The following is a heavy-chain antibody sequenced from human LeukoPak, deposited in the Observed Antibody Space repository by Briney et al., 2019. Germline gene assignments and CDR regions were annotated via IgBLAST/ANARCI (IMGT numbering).Heavy chain of an antibody. V-gene: IGHV4-61*02. Sequence: PSETLSLTCTVSGGSISSGSYYWSWIRQPAGKGLEWIGRIYTSGSTNYNPSLKSRVTMSVDTSKNQFSLKLSSVTAADTAVYYCARNIVVVPAAIGGYNWFDPWGQGTLVTVSS. CDR1: GGSISSGSYY. J-gene: IGHJ5*02. CDR3: ARNIVVVPAAIGGYNWFDP. D-gene: IGHD2-2*02. CDR2: IYTSGST.